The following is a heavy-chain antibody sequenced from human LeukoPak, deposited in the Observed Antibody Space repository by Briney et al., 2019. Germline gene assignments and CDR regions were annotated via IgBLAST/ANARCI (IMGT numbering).Heavy chain of an antibody. D-gene: IGHD4-17*01. Sequence: SETLSLTCAVYGGSFSGYYWSWIRQPPGKGLEWIGEINHSGSTNYNPSLKSRVTISVDTSKNQFSLKLSSVTAADTAVYYCAREEGESYGDWFDPWGLGTLVTVSS. V-gene: IGHV4-34*01. J-gene: IGHJ5*02. CDR3: AREEGESYGDWFDP. CDR2: INHSGST. CDR1: GGSFSGYY.